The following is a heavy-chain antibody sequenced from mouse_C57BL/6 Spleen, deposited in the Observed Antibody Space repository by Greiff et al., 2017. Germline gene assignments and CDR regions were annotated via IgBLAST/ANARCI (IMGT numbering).Heavy chain of an antibody. CDR3: AREVRGYFDY. CDR1: GYTFTSYW. CDR2: IYPGSGST. D-gene: IGHD2-2*01. Sequence: VQLQQSGAELVKPGASVKMSCKASGYTFTSYWINWVKQRPGKGLEWIGDIYPGSGSTNYNEKFKSKATLTVDTSSSTAYMQLSSLTSEDSAVXNWAREVRGYFDYWGQGTTLTVSS. J-gene: IGHJ2*01. V-gene: IGHV1-55*01.